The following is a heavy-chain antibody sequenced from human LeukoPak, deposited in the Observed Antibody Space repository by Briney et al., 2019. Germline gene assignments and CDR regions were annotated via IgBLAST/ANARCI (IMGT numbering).Heavy chain of an antibody. CDR2: INPSGGST. D-gene: IGHD2-15*01. Sequence: ASVKVSCKAPGYTFTSYYMHWVRQAPGQGLEWMGIINPSGGSTSYAQKFQGRVTMTRDTSTSTVYMELSSLRSEDTAVYYCARDHGSGPEPLYFDYWGQGTLVTVSS. CDR1: GYTFTSYY. CDR3: ARDHGSGPEPLYFDY. V-gene: IGHV1-46*01. J-gene: IGHJ4*02.